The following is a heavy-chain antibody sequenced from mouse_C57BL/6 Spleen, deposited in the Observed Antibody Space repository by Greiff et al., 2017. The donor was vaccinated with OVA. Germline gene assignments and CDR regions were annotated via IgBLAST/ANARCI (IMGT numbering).Heavy chain of an antibody. CDR2: IDPSDSYT. Sequence: VQLQQPGAELVKPGASVKLSCKASGYTFTSYWMQWVKQRPGQGLEWIGEIDPSDSYTNYNQKFKGKATLTVDTSSSTAYMQLSSLTSVDSAVYYCASVNAMDYWGHGTSVTVSS. J-gene: IGHJ4*01. V-gene: IGHV1-50*01. CDR1: GYTFTSYW. CDR3: ASVNAMDY.